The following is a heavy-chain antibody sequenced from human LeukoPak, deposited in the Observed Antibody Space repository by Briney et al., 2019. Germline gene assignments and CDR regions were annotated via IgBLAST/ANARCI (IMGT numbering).Heavy chain of an antibody. J-gene: IGHJ4*02. CDR2: IYYSGST. Sequence: PSETLCLTGTASGVSFSGYYRSWIRQPPGKGLEWVWYIYYSGSTNYNPSLKSRVTISVDTSRNQFSLKLSSVTAADTAVYYCARAKYYYGSGSYGYFAYWGQGTLVTVSS. CDR1: GVSFSGYY. V-gene: IGHV4-59*01. D-gene: IGHD3-10*01. CDR3: ARAKYYYGSGSYGYFAY.